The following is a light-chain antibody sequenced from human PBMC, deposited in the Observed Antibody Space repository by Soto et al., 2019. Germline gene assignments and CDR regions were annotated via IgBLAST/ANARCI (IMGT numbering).Light chain of an antibody. J-gene: IGKJ4*01. CDR1: QSVLYSSNNKNY. V-gene: IGKV4-1*01. CDR2: WAS. CDR3: QQYYSPPLS. Sequence: DIVMTQSPDSLAVSLGERATINCKSSQSVLYSSNNKNYLAWYQQKPGQPPKLLIYWASTRESGVPDRFSGSGSGTDFTLSISSMQAEDVAVYYSQQYYSPPLSVGGGTKVEIK.